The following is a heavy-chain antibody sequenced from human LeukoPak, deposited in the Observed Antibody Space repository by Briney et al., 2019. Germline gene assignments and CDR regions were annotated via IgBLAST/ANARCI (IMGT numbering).Heavy chain of an antibody. D-gene: IGHD3-22*01. Sequence: SETLSLACTVSGCSISSYYWSWIRQPPGKGLEWIGYIYYSGSTNYYPSLKSRVTISVDTSKNQFSLKLSSVTAADTAVYYCARGNHYYDSSAYLAWESFQHWGQGTLVTVSS. CDR3: ARGNHYYDSSAYLAWESFQH. CDR2: IYYSGST. CDR1: GCSISSYY. V-gene: IGHV4-59*01. J-gene: IGHJ1*01.